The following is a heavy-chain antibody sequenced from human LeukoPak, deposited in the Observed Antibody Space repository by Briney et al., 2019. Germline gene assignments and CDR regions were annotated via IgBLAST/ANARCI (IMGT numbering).Heavy chain of an antibody. D-gene: IGHD3-22*01. Sequence: ASVKVSCKASGYTFTGYYMDWVRQAPGQGPEWMGWINPNSGGTNYAQKFQGRVTMTRNTSISTAYMELSSLRSEDTAVYYCARYYYDSSGYYYRGHGMDVWGQETTVTVSS. CDR2: INPNSGGT. J-gene: IGHJ6*02. CDR3: ARYYYDSSGYYYRGHGMDV. V-gene: IGHV1-2*02. CDR1: GYTFTGYY.